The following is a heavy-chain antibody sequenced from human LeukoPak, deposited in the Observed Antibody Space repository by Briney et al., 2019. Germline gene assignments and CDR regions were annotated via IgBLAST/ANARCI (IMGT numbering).Heavy chain of an antibody. CDR2: ISGSTRST. D-gene: IGHD1-7*01. J-gene: IGHJ4*02. CDR3: ARAHNWKYGSFDF. CDR1: VFTFSSYW. Sequence: PGGSLRLSCAASVFTFSSYWMSWVRQAPGKGLEWVSSISGSTRSTYYADSVKGRFTISRDNSKNTLYLQMSSLRAEDTAVYYCARAHNWKYGSFDFWGQGTLVTVSS. V-gene: IGHV3-23*01.